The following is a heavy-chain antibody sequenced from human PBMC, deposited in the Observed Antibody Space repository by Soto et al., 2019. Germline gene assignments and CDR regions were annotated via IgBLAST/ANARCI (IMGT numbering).Heavy chain of an antibody. D-gene: IGHD1-26*01. V-gene: IGHV5-51*01. CDR3: ARHASRSYSGGYDDAFDI. CDR2: IYPGDSDT. Sequence: GESLKISCKGSGYSFTSCWIGWVRQMPGKGLEWMGIIYPGDSDTRYSPSFQGQVTISADKSISTAYLQWSSLKASDTAMYYCARHASRSYSGGYDDAFDIWGQGTMVTVSS. J-gene: IGHJ3*02. CDR1: GYSFTSCW.